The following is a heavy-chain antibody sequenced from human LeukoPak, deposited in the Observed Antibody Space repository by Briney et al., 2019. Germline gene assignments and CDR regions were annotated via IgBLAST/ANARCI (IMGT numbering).Heavy chain of an antibody. CDR3: ARVDDLDAFDM. V-gene: IGHV3-30*04. Sequence: PGGSLRLSCVTSGFTFSNHAMHWVRQGPGKGLEWVAVISDDGSSKFYADSVKGRFTISRDNSKNTLFLQINSLGPEDTAVYYCARVDDLDAFDMWGQGTLVTVSS. D-gene: IGHD2-2*03. J-gene: IGHJ3*02. CDR2: ISDDGSSK. CDR1: GFTFSNHA.